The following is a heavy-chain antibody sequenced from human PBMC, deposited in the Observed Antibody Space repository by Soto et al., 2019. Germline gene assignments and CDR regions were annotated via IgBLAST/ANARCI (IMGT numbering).Heavy chain of an antibody. Sequence: SSYYWGWIRQPPGKGLEWVANIKQDGSEKYYVDSVKGRFTISRDNAKNSLYLQMNSLRAEDTAVYYCARDRYSYYDFWSGSLPYYYYGMDVWGQGTTVTVSS. CDR1: SSYY. J-gene: IGHJ6*02. V-gene: IGHV3-7*01. CDR2: IKQDGSEK. CDR3: ARDRYSYYDFWSGSLPYYYYGMDV. D-gene: IGHD3-3*01.